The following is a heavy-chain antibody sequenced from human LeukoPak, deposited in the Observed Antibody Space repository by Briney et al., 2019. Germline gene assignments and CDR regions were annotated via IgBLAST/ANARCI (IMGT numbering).Heavy chain of an antibody. CDR3: ARLVRFCSSNSCPTYFDL. V-gene: IGHV4-39*01. J-gene: IGHJ2*01. D-gene: IGHD2-2*01. Sequence: SETLSLTCTVSGGSISSSSYYWGWIRQPPGKGLEWIGRFYYSGNTDYNPSLRSRLTMSVDTSTDQFSLKVTSVTAADTAVYYCARLVRFCSSNSCPTYFDLWGRGTLVTVSS. CDR1: GGSISSSSYY. CDR2: FYYSGNT.